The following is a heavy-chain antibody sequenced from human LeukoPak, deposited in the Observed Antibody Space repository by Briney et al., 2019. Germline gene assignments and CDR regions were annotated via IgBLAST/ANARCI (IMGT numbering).Heavy chain of an antibody. D-gene: IGHD2-2*01. V-gene: IGHV1-2*02. Sequence: ASVTVSCKASGYTFTGYYMHWVRQAPGQGLEWMGWINPNSGGTNYAQKFQGRVTMTRDTSISTAYMELSRLRSDDTAVYYCARDPAIVVVPAAMRLGLNYWGQGTLVTVSS. CDR3: ARDPAIVVVPAAMRLGLNY. CDR1: GYTFTGYY. J-gene: IGHJ4*02. CDR2: INPNSGGT.